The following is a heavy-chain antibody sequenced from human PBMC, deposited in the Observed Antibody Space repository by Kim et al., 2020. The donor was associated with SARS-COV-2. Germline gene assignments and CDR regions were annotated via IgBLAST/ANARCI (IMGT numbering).Heavy chain of an antibody. CDR1: GFTVSSNY. V-gene: IGHV3-53*01. CDR3: ARADSSSWYGGWFDP. D-gene: IGHD6-13*01. Sequence: GGSLRLSCAASGFTVSSNYMSWVRQAPGKGLEWVSVIYSGGSTYYADSVKGRFTISRDNSKNTLYLQMNSLRAEDTAVYYCARADSSSWYGGWFDPWGQGTLVTVSS. J-gene: IGHJ5*02. CDR2: IYSGGST.